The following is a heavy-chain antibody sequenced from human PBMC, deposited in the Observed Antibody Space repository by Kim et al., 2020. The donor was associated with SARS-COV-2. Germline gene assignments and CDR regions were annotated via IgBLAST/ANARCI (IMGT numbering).Heavy chain of an antibody. CDR3: ARGGSSPGPRGYYSYYHMDV. CDR2: ISSSGSSI. J-gene: IGHJ6*03. CDR1: GFTFNNYE. D-gene: IGHD1-26*01. Sequence: GGSLRLSCAASGFTFNNYEMNWVRQAPGKGLEWVSYISSSGSSIYYAESVKGRFTISRDNAKNSLYLQMNSLRDEDTAVYYCARGGSSPGPRGYYSYYHMDVWGKGTTVTVSS. V-gene: IGHV3-48*03.